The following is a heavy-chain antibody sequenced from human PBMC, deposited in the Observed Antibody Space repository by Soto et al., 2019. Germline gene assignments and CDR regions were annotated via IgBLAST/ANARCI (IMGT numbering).Heavy chain of an antibody. CDR3: AREALEMATIPSVTFDY. J-gene: IGHJ4*02. Sequence: ASVKVSCKASAYTFTSYYMHWVRQASGQGREWMGIINPSGGSTSYAQKFQGRVTMTRDTSTSTVYMELSSLRSEDTAVYYCAREALEMATIPSVTFDYWGQGTLVTVSS. CDR2: INPSGGST. V-gene: IGHV1-46*01. D-gene: IGHD5-12*01. CDR1: AYTFTSYY.